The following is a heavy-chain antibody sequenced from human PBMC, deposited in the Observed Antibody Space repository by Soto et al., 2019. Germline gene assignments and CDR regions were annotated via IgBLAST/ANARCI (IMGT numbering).Heavy chain of an antibody. D-gene: IGHD6-19*01. CDR3: ARDSGYSSGSY. J-gene: IGHJ4*02. CDR1: GFTFSSYT. CDR2: ISSSGSYI. V-gene: IGHV3-21*01. Sequence: PEGSLRLSCAASGFTFSSYTMTWVRQAPGKGLEWVSSISSSGSYIYYADSLKGRFTISRDNAKNSLYLQMNSLRAEDTAVFYCARDSGYSSGSYWGQGTLVTVSS.